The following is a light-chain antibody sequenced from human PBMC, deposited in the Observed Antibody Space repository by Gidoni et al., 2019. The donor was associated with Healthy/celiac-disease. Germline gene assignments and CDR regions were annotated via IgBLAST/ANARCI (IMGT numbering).Light chain of an antibody. CDR2: AAS. CDR1: QGISSY. CDR3: QQYYSYPLYT. Sequence: AIRMTQAPSSLSASTGDRVTLTCRASQGISSYVAWYQQKPGKAPKLLIYAASTLQSGVPSRFSGSGSGTDFTLTISCLQSEDFATYYCQQYYSYPLYTFGPGTKVDIK. V-gene: IGKV1-8*01. J-gene: IGKJ3*01.